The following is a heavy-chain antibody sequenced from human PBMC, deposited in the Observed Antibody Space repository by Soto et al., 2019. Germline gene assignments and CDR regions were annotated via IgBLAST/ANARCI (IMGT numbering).Heavy chain of an antibody. J-gene: IGHJ3*02. D-gene: IGHD6-19*01. CDR2: ISYDGSNK. V-gene: IGHV3-30-3*01. Sequence: GGSLRVSCAASGVTFSSYAMHWVRQAPGKGLEWVAVISYDGSNKYYADSVKGRFTISRDNSKNTLYLQMNSLRAEDTAVYYCARDGIYGSSGSGDAFGIWGQGPMSTVSS. CDR3: ARDGIYGSSGSGDAFGI. CDR1: GVTFSSYA.